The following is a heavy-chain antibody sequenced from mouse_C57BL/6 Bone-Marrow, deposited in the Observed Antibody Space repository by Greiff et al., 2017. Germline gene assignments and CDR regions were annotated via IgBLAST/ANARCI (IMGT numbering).Heavy chain of an antibody. J-gene: IGHJ2*01. CDR1: GYTFTSYW. Sequence: VQLQQPGADLVKPGASVKMSCKASGYTFTSYWITWVKQRPGQGLEWIGDIYPTSGRTNYNEKFKGKAILTVDTSSNTAFMQLSSLTAEDSAVFCCARSGPLGRSFDYWGQGTTLTVSS. CDR3: ARSGPLGRSFDY. D-gene: IGHD4-1*01. V-gene: IGHV1-55*01. CDR2: IYPTSGRT.